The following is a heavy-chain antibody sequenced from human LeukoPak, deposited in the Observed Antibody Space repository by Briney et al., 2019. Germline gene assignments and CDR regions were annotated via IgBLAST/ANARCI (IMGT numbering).Heavy chain of an antibody. D-gene: IGHD2-2*01. CDR2: IYYSGST. J-gene: IGHJ5*02. CDR1: GGSISSYY. V-gene: IGHV4-59*01. CDR3: ARTTEDCSSTSCYQYWFDP. Sequence: SETLSLTCTVSGGSISSYYWSWIRQPPGKGLKWIGYIYYSGSTNYNPSLKSRVTISVDTSKNQFSLKLNSVTAADTAVYYCARTTEDCSSTSCYQYWFDPWGQGTLVTVSS.